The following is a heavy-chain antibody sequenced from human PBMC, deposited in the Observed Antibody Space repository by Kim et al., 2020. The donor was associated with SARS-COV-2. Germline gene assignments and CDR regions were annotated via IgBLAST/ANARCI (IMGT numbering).Heavy chain of an antibody. CDR2: IIPIFGTA. CDR1: GGTFSSYA. V-gene: IGHV1-69*13. Sequence: SVKVSCKASGGTFSSYAISWVRQAPGQGLEWMGGIIPIFGTANYAQKFQGRVTITADESTSTAYMELSSLRSEDTAMYYCARIGSGAGESSGYYYGMDVWGQGTTVTVSS. D-gene: IGHD3-10*01. J-gene: IGHJ6*02. CDR3: ARIGSGAGESSGYYYGMDV.